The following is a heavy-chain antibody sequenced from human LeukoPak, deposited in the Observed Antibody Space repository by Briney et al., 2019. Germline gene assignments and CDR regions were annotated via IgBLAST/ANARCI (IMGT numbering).Heavy chain of an antibody. CDR1: GYTFTGYY. CDR3: ARVTAYYSSGTEADY. V-gene: IGHV1-2*02. J-gene: IGHJ4*02. CDR2: INPNSGGT. Sequence: GASVKVSCKASGYTFTGYYMHWVRQAPGQGLEWMGWINPNSGGTNYAQKFQGRVTMTRDTSISTAYMELSRLRSDDTAVYYCARVTAYYSSGTEADYWGQGTLVTVSS. D-gene: IGHD3-10*01.